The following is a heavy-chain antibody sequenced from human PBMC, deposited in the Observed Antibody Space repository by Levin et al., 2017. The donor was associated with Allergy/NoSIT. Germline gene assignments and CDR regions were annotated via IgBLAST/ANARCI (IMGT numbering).Heavy chain of an antibody. CDR2: ISYDGSNK. CDR1: GFTFSSYG. V-gene: IGHV3-30*18. Sequence: PGGSLRLSCAASGFTFSSYGMHWVRQAPGRGLEWVALISYDGSNKNFADSVKGRFSISRDNSKNTLYLQMNSLRAEDTAVYYCAKDRGRVWGRGLDYWGEGTLVNV. CDR3: AKDRGRVWGRGLDY. J-gene: IGHJ4*02. D-gene: IGHD3-10*01.